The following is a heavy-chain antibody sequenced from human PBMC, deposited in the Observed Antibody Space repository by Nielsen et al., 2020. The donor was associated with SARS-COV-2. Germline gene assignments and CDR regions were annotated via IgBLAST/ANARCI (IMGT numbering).Heavy chain of an antibody. Sequence: GESLKISCAASGFTFSSYSMNWVRQAPGKGLEWVANIKQDGSEKYYVDSVKGRFTISRDNAKNSLYLQMNSLRAEDTAVYYCARDKISGYSSGWYYIYWGQGTLVTVSS. CDR2: IKQDGSEK. D-gene: IGHD6-19*01. J-gene: IGHJ4*02. CDR3: ARDKISGYSSGWYYIY. V-gene: IGHV3-7*03. CDR1: GFTFSSYS.